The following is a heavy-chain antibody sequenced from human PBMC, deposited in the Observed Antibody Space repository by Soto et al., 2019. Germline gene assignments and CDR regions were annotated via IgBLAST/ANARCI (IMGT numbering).Heavy chain of an antibody. D-gene: IGHD2-21*02. V-gene: IGHV1-18*01. CDR3: ARNHIVVVTAIVYFDY. J-gene: IGHJ4*02. CDR2: ISAYNGNT. CDR1: GYTFTSYG. Sequence: ASVKVSCKASGYTFTSYGISWVRQAPGQGLEWMGWISAYNGNTNYAQKLQGRVTMTTDTSTSTAYMELRSLRSDDTAVYYCARNHIVVVTAIVYFDYWGQGTLVTVSS.